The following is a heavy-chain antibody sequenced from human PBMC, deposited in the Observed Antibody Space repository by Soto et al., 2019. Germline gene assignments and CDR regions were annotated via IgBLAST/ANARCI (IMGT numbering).Heavy chain of an antibody. V-gene: IGHV5-10-1*01. CDR1: GYSFTSYW. D-gene: IGHD1-20*01. CDR3: ARHNWTPGGFDS. J-gene: IGHJ5*01. Sequence: PGESLKISCKASGYSFTSYWISWLRQLPRKGLEWMGRIDPSDSSTNYRLFFHSHVTISADTSISTDYLLWSSPKASDTAMYYCARHNWTPGGFDSWGQGTLVTVSS. CDR2: IDPSDSST.